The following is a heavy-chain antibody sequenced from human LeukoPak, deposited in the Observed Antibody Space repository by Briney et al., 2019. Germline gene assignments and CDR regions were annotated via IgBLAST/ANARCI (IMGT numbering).Heavy chain of an antibody. D-gene: IGHD5-12*01. J-gene: IGHJ4*02. CDR1: GFTFDYYG. Sequence: SGRSLRLSCAASGFTFDYYGMHWVRQAPGEGRGWVSGISWNSGSIGYADSVKGRFTISRDNAKNSLYLQMNSLRAEDTALYYCAKDRVGYSGYDIAFDYWGQGTLVTVSS. V-gene: IGHV3-9*01. CDR3: AKDRVGYSGYDIAFDY. CDR2: ISWNSGSI.